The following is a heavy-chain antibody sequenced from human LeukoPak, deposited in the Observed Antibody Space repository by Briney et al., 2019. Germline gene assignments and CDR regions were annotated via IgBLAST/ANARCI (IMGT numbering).Heavy chain of an antibody. V-gene: IGHV1-8*01. CDR3: ARGISSTSCDY. J-gene: IGHJ4*02. D-gene: IGHD2-2*01. CDR1: GYTFTSFD. Sequence: GASVKVSCKASGYTFTSFDINWVRQAPGQGLEWMGWMNPDSGSTGYAQKFQGRVTMTRNTSISTAYMELSSLRSDDTAVYYCARGISSTSCDYWGQGTLVTVSS. CDR2: MNPDSGST.